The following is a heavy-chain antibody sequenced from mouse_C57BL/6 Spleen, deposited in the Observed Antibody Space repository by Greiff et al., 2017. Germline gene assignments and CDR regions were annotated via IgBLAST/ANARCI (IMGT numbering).Heavy chain of an antibody. V-gene: IGHV5-17*01. J-gene: IGHJ4*01. CDR3: ATYYYGSSYHYAMDY. Sequence: EVQGVESGGGLVKPGGSLKLSCAASGFTFSDYGMHWVRQAPEKGLEWVAYISSGSSTIYYADTVKGRFTLSRDNAKNTLFLQMTSLRSEDTAMYYCATYYYGSSYHYAMDYWGQGTSVTVSS. D-gene: IGHD1-1*01. CDR1: GFTFSDYG. CDR2: ISSGSSTI.